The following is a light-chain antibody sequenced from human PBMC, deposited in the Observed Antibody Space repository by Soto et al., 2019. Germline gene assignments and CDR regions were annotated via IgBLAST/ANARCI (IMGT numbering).Light chain of an antibody. J-gene: IGLJ3*02. CDR2: DVS. CDR3: SSYTSSSAQVV. V-gene: IGLV2-14*01. Sequence: SALTQPASVSGPPGQSITISCTGTSSDVGAYNYVSWYQQHPGKAPKLMIYDVSNRPSGVSNRFSGSKSSNTASLTISGLQAEDEADYYCSSYTSSSAQVVFGGGTKVTVL. CDR1: SSDVGAYNY.